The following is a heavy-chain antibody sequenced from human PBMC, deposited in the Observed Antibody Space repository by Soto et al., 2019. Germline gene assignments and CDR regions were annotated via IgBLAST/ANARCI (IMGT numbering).Heavy chain of an antibody. J-gene: IGHJ6*03. D-gene: IGHD2-2*01. CDR3: ERDSWFRRYCSSTSCLYYYYYYTDV. Sequence: QVQLVESGGGLVKPGGSLRLSCAASGFTFSDYYMSWIRQAPGKGLEWVSYISSSGSTIYYAYSVKGRFTISRDNAKNALYRQINSLRAEYTAVYYCERDSWFRRYCSSTSCLYYYYYYTDVWGKGTTVTVSS. V-gene: IGHV3-11*01. CDR1: GFTFSDYY. CDR2: ISSSGSTI.